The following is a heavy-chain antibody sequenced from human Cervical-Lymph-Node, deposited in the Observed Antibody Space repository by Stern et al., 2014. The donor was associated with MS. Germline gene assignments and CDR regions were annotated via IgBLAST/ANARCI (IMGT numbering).Heavy chain of an antibody. Sequence: VQLVQSGGGVVQPGWSLRLSCAASGFTFSSYGIHWVPQTPGKGLEWVAVIWYDGSNKYYADSVKGRFTISRDNSENTAYLQMNSLRVEDTAVYYCAKGDSSSPLEYWGQGTLVTVSS. V-gene: IGHV3-33*06. CDR3: AKGDSSSPLEY. J-gene: IGHJ4*02. CDR1: GFTFSSYG. CDR2: IWYDGSNK. D-gene: IGHD6-6*01.